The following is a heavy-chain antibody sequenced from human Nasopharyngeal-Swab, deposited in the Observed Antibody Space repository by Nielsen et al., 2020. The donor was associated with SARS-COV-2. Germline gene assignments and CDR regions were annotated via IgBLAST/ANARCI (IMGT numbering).Heavy chain of an antibody. CDR1: GFTFSSYW. Sequence: GESLKISCAASGFTFSSYWMSWVRQAPGEGVEWVANIKQDGSEKYYVDSVKGRFTISRDNAKSSLYLQMNSLRAEDTAVFYCARVGYNWNSGYFQHWGQGTLVTVSS. V-gene: IGHV3-7*03. CDR2: IKQDGSEK. CDR3: ARVGYNWNSGYFQH. D-gene: IGHD1-7*01. J-gene: IGHJ1*01.